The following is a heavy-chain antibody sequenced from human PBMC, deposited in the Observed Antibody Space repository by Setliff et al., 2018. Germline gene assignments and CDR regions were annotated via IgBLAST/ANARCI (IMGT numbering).Heavy chain of an antibody. CDR2: IWYDGSKN. V-gene: IGHV3-33*08. D-gene: IGHD3-10*01. CDR3: VRDCRIGDGEYYFDY. CDR1: GFTFSSYG. J-gene: IGHJ4*01. Sequence: GGSLRLSCAASGFTFSSYGMHWVRQAPGKGLEWVAVIWYDGSKNYYADSVKGRFTTSRDNSKSTLFLQMNSLRAEDTAVYYCVRDCRIGDGEYYFDYWGHGTLVTVSS.